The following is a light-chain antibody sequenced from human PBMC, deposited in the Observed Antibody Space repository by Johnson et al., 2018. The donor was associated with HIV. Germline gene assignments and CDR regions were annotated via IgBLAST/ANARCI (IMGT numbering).Light chain of an antibody. J-gene: IGLJ1*01. V-gene: IGLV1-51*01. CDR1: SSNIGNNY. CDR2: DNN. CDR3: GTWDSSLGKV. Sequence: QSVLTQPPSVSAAPGQKVTISCSGSSSNIGNNYVSWYQQLPGTAPKLLIYDNNKRPSGIPDRFSGSKSGTSATLGITGLQTGDEADYYCGTWDSSLGKVFGTVTKVTVL.